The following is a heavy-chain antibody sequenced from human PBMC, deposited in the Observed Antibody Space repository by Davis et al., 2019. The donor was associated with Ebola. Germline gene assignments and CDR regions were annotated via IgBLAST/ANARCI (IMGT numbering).Heavy chain of an antibody. CDR1: GDIFTTYT. V-gene: IGHV1-18*04. CDR3: AREQVGPDY. D-gene: IGHD2-2*01. Sequence: ASVKVSCKTSGDIFTTYTLTWVRQAPGQGLEWMGWINSYNGDTNYAQKFQGRITMTADTSTNTAYMELRGLTSGDTAFYFCAREQVGPDYWGQGTLVTVSS. CDR2: INSYNGDT. J-gene: IGHJ4*02.